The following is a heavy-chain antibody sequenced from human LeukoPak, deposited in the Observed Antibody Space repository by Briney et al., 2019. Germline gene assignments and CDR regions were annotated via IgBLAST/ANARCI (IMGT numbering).Heavy chain of an antibody. Sequence: SVKVSCKASGGTFSSYAISWVRQAPGQGLEWMGGIIPIFGTANYAQKFQGRVTITADKSTSTAYMELSSLRSEDTAVYYCARVHPEGATSSYDYWGQGTPVTVSS. CDR2: IIPIFGTA. D-gene: IGHD3-16*01. CDR3: ARVHPEGATSSYDY. V-gene: IGHV1-69*06. CDR1: GGTFSSYA. J-gene: IGHJ4*02.